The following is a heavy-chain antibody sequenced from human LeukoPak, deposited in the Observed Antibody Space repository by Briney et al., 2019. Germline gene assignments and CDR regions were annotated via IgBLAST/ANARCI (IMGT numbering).Heavy chain of an antibody. CDR1: GGTFSSYA. CDR3: ARLPMVRGVKVNWFDP. Sequence: SVKVSCKASGGTFSSYAISWVRQAPGQGLEWMGGIIPIFGTANYAQKFQGRVTITPDESTSTAYMELSSLRSEDTAVYYCARLPMVRGVKVNWFDPWGQGTLVTVSS. J-gene: IGHJ5*02. V-gene: IGHV1-69*13. CDR2: IIPIFGTA. D-gene: IGHD3-10*01.